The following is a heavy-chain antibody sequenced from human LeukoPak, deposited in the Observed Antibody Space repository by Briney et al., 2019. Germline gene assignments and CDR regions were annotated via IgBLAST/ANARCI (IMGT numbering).Heavy chain of an antibody. CDR3: VTSTGQQFIPYDY. CDR2: IYGADAA. Sequence: GGSLRLSCAASGFNVISNYMTWIRQAPGKGLEWVSLIYGADAAYYAESVRGRFMISRDNLKNTLFLQMNSLRVEDTALYYCVTSTGQQFIPYDYWGQGTHVTVSS. D-gene: IGHD6-13*01. CDR1: GFNVISNY. J-gene: IGHJ4*02. V-gene: IGHV3-66*02.